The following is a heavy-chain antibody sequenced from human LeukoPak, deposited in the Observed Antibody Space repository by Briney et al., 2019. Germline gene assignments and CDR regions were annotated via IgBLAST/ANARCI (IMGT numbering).Heavy chain of an antibody. CDR2: IYYSGST. V-gene: IGHV4-31*11. Sequence: SETLSLTCAVSGASIDSHSWWSWIRQHPGKGLEWIGYIYYSGSTYYNPSLKSRVTISVDTSKNQFSLKLSSVTAADTAVYYCASSSSGYMGVYYFDYWGQGTLVTVSS. CDR3: ASSSSGYMGVYYFDY. D-gene: IGHD3-22*01. J-gene: IGHJ4*02. CDR1: GASIDSHSW.